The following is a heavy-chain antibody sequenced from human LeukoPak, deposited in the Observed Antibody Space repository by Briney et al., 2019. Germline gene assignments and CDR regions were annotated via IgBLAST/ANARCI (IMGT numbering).Heavy chain of an antibody. D-gene: IGHD3-10*01. V-gene: IGHV4-61*01. J-gene: IGHJ5*02. CDR1: GGSIGSSSSY. Sequence: SETLSLTCTVSGGSIGSSSSYWSWIRQPPGKGLEWIGYIYYSGSTNYNPSLKSRVTMSVDTSKNQFSLKLSSVTAADTAVYYCARDGQGDNWFDPWGQGTLVTVSS. CDR3: ARDGQGDNWFDP. CDR2: IYYSGST.